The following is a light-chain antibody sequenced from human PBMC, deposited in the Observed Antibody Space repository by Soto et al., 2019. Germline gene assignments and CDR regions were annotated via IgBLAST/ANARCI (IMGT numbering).Light chain of an antibody. CDR2: SND. CDR1: SSDIGSNT. CDR3: AAWDDSLTKV. Sequence: QSVLTQPPSASGTPGQRVTISCSGSSSDIGSNTVIWYQQLPGVAPKLLIYSNDQRPSGVPDRFSGSRSGTSASLAISGLQSEDEADYYCAAWDDSLTKVFGGGTKLTVL. V-gene: IGLV1-44*01. J-gene: IGLJ2*01.